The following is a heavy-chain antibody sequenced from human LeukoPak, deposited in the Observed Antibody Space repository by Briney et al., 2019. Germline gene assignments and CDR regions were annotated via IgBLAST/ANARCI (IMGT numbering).Heavy chain of an antibody. CDR3: ARGVDYSNYGGDFDY. D-gene: IGHD4-11*01. CDR2: MSPKSGNT. J-gene: IGHJ4*02. V-gene: IGHV1-8*03. CDR1: GYTFISYD. Sequence: ASVKVSCKASGYTFISYDINWVRQATGQGLEWMGWMSPKSGNTGYAQKFQGRVTITRNTSINTAYMELSRLGSEDTAVYYCARGVDYSNYGGDFDYWGQGTLVTVFS.